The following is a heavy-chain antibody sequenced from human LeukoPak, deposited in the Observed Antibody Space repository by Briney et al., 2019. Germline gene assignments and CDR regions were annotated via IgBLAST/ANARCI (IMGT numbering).Heavy chain of an antibody. J-gene: IGHJ4*02. CDR2: IYYSGST. D-gene: IGHD3-10*01. CDR1: GGSISSSIYY. V-gene: IGHV4-39*07. CDR3: ARDGWFGELVSY. Sequence: SETLSLTCTVSGGSISSSIYYWGWIRQPPGKGLEWIGSIYYSGSTYYNPSLKSRVTISVDTSKNQFSLKLSSVTAADTAVYYCARDGWFGELVSYWGQGTLVTVSS.